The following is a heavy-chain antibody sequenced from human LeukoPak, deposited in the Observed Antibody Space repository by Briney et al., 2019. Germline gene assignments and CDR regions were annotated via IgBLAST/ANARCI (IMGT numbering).Heavy chain of an antibody. Sequence: SETLSLTCTVSGGSISSYYWSWIRQPPGKGLEWIGYIYYSGSTNYNPSLKSRVTISVDTSKNQFSLKLSSVTAADTAVYYCARLRTTIFGVVIIYYGMDVWGQGTTATVSS. CDR3: ARLRTTIFGVVIIYYGMDV. D-gene: IGHD3-3*01. CDR1: GGSISSYY. CDR2: IYYSGST. J-gene: IGHJ6*02. V-gene: IGHV4-59*08.